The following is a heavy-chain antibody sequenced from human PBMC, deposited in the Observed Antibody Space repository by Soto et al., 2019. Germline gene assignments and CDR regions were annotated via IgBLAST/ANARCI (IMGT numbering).Heavy chain of an antibody. CDR3: ARGGQARIPAAGTPY. CDR1: GYTFTSYD. CDR2: MNPNSDNP. D-gene: IGHD6-13*01. V-gene: IGHV1-8*01. J-gene: IGHJ4*02. Sequence: QVQLVQSGAEVKKPGASVKVSCKASGYTFTSYDINWVRQATGQGLEWMGWMNPNSDNPGYAQKFQVSVTMTRNTSIRTAYMELSSLRSEDTAVYYCARGGQARIPAAGTPYWGQGTLVTVSS.